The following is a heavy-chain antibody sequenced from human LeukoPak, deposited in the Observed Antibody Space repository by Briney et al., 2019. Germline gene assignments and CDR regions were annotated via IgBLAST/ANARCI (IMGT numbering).Heavy chain of an antibody. V-gene: IGHV3-23*01. CDR2: ISGSGYTT. D-gene: IGHD2-21*02. CDR1: GFTFSSFA. J-gene: IGHJ4*02. Sequence: GGSLRLSCVGSGFTFSSFAINWVRQAPGKGLEWVSGISGSGYTTYYADSVRGRFSISRDNSRNTLSLQMSSLRAEDTAVYYCAKARSSTCGGDCYQIDYWGQGTLVIVSS. CDR3: AKARSSTCGGDCYQIDY.